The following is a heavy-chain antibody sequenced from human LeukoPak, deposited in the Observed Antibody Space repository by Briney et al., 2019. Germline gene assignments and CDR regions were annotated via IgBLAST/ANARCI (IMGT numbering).Heavy chain of an antibody. Sequence: SVKVSCKASGGTFSSYAISWVRQAPGQGLEWMGGIIPIFGTANYAQKFQGRVTITADESTSTAYMELSSLRSEDTAVYYCASSWYSGSYLDVWGKGTTVTISS. CDR2: IIPIFGTA. D-gene: IGHD3-10*01. V-gene: IGHV1-69*13. J-gene: IGHJ6*04. CDR1: GGTFSSYA. CDR3: ASSWYSGSYLDV.